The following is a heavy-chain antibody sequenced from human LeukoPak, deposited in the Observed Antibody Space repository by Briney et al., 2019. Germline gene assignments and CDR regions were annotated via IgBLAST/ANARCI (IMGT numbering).Heavy chain of an antibody. J-gene: IGHJ4*02. CDR2: INPNTGST. CDR3: ARSVSISPIFDY. Sequence: ASVKVSCKASGYTFTGYYMHWVRQAPGQGLEWMGWINPNTGSTNFAQKFQGRIAMMRATSITTFYMELNSLRSDDTAVYYCARSVSISPIFDYWGQGTLIPVSS. CDR1: GYTFTGYY. D-gene: IGHD2-21*01. V-gene: IGHV1-2*02.